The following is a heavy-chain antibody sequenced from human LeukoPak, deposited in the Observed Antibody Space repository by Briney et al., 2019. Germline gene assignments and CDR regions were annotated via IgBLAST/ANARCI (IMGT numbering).Heavy chain of an antibody. Sequence: ASVKVSCKASGYTFTGYYMHWVRQAPGQGLEWMGWINPNSGGTNYAQKFQGRVTMTRDTSISTAYMELSRLRSDDTAVYYCARDVGMVATITTTYNWFDPWGQGTLVTVSS. J-gene: IGHJ5*02. CDR2: INPNSGGT. CDR1: GYTFTGYY. V-gene: IGHV1-2*02. D-gene: IGHD5-12*01. CDR3: ARDVGMVATITTTYNWFDP.